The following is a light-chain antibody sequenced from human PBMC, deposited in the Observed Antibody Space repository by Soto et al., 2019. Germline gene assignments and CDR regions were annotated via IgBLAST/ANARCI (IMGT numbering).Light chain of an antibody. J-gene: IGKJ3*01. CDR1: QSISSY. CDR3: QQSHSTPP. CDR2: AAS. V-gene: IGKV1-39*01. Sequence: DIQMTQSPSSLSASVGDRVTITCRASQSISSYLNWYQQKPGKAPKLLIYAASSLQSGVPSRFSGSGSGTDFTLIISSLQPEDFATYYCQQSHSTPPFGPGTKVDIK.